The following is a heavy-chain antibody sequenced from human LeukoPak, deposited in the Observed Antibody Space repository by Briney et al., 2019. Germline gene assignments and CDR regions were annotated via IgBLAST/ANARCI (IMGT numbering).Heavy chain of an antibody. V-gene: IGHV4-39*01. CDR1: GGSISSSSYY. CDR3: ARSIGGTRGYYYYYYMDV. D-gene: IGHD2/OR15-2a*01. CDR2: IYYSGST. Sequence: SETLSLTCTVSGGSISSSSYYWGWIRQPPGKGLEWIGSIYYSGSTYYNPSLKSRVTISVDTSKNQFSLKLSSVTAADTAVYYCARSIGGTRGYYYYYYMDVWGKGTTVTVSS. J-gene: IGHJ6*03.